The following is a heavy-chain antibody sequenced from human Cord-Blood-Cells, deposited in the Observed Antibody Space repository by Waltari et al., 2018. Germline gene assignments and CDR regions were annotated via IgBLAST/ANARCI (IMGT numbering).Heavy chain of an antibody. CDR3: AMQERGYSYGYYYYYGMDV. CDR1: GYTFTSYD. CDR2: INPKSGNT. D-gene: IGHD5-18*01. J-gene: IGHJ6*02. V-gene: IGHV1-8*01. Sequence: QVQLVQSGAEVKKPGASVKVSCKASGYTFTSYDINWVRQATGQGLEWMGWINPKSGNTGYAQKFQCRSTMTRNTSISTAYRELSSLRSEDTAVYYCAMQERGYSYGYYYYYGMDVWGQGTTVTVSS.